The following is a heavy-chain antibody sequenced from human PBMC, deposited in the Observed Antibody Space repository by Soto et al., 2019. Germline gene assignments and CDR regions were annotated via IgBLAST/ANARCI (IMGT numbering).Heavy chain of an antibody. CDR2: IYYSGST. D-gene: IGHD6-19*01. CDR1: GGSISSYY. Sequence: QVQLQESGPGLVKPSETLSLTCTVSGGSISSYYWSWIRQPPGKGLEWIGYIYYSGSTNYNPSLKSRVTISVDTSKNQFSLKLSSVTAADTAVYYCARDRDSSGWYAFDICGQGTMVTVSS. J-gene: IGHJ3*02. CDR3: ARDRDSSGWYAFDI. V-gene: IGHV4-59*01.